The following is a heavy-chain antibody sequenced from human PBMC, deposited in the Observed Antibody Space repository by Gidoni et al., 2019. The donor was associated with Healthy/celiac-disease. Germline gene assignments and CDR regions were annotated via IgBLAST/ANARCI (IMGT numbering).Heavy chain of an antibody. Sequence: QVQLVQSGAEVTKPGASVKVSCQTSGYTFTGYSMHWVLQAPGQGCEWMGWINPNSGGTNYAQKVQGWVTMTRDTSISTAYRELSRLRSDDTAVYYCARGGIAVAGHLRYWGQGTLVTVSS. CDR3: ARGGIAVAGHLRY. CDR1: GYTFTGYS. D-gene: IGHD6-19*01. V-gene: IGHV1-2*04. J-gene: IGHJ4*02. CDR2: INPNSGGT.